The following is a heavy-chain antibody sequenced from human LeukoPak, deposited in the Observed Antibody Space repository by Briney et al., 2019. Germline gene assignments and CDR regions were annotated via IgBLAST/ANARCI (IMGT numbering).Heavy chain of an antibody. CDR1: GFTFSSYG. J-gene: IGHJ4*02. CDR2: ISLSDSI. V-gene: IGHV3-23*01. CDR3: AKGREYQLLYIIDN. D-gene: IGHD2-2*02. Sequence: HPGGSLRLSCAASGFTFSSYGMTWVRQAPGKGLEWVSLISLSDSIFYADSVKGRFTISRDRSKDTLYVQMNSLRVEDTAIYYCAKGREYQLLYIIDNWGQGTQVTVSS.